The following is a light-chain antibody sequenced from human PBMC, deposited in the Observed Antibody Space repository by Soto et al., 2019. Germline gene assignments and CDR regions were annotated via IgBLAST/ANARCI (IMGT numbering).Light chain of an antibody. CDR2: DVS. V-gene: IGLV2-11*01. J-gene: IGLJ1*01. Sequence: QSVLTQPRSVSDSPGQSVTISCTGTNSDVGGYNFVSWYQQHPDKAPKLMIYDVSKRPSGVPDRFSGSKSGYTASLTISGLQAEDEADYYCCSYAGSYSYVFGTGTKVTVL. CDR1: NSDVGGYNF. CDR3: CSYAGSYSYV.